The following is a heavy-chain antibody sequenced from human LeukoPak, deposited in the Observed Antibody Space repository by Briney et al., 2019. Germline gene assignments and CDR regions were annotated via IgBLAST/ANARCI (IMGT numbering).Heavy chain of an antibody. J-gene: IGHJ4*02. CDR3: ARAPSGSYAYYFDY. CDR2: IKQDGSEK. CDR1: GFTFSSYW. Sequence: GGSLRLSCAASGFTFSSYWMSWVRQAPGKGLEWVANIKQDGSEKYYVDSVKGRFTISRDNAKNSLYLQMNSLRAEDTAVYYCARAPSGSYAYYFDYWGQGTLVTVSS. V-gene: IGHV3-7*01. D-gene: IGHD1-26*01.